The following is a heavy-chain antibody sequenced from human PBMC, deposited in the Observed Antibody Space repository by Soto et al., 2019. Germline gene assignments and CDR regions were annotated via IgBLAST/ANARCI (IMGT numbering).Heavy chain of an antibody. CDR3: ARERGYYGSGSYRNWFDP. CDR1: GGSFSGYY. V-gene: IGHV4-34*01. Sequence: QVQLQQWGAGLLKPSETLSLTCAVYGGSFSGYYWSWIRQPPGKGLEWIREINHSGSTNYNPSLKSRVTISVDTSKNQFSLKLSSVTAADTAVYYCARERGYYGSGSYRNWFDPWGQGTLVTVSS. D-gene: IGHD3-10*01. J-gene: IGHJ5*02. CDR2: INHSGST.